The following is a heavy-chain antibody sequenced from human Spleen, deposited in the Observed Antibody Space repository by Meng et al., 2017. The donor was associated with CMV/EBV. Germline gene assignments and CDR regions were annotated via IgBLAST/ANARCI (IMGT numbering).Heavy chain of an antibody. CDR3: ARGGGMDYGDYVGWFDP. J-gene: IGHJ5*02. Sequence: QVGRGQLGGGVKKPGASWKVSCKASGYTFTGYYMHWGRQAPGQGLEWMGWINPNSGGTNYAQKFQGRVTMTRDTSISTAYMELSRLRSDDTAVYYCARGGGMDYGDYVGWFDPWGQGTLVTVSS. V-gene: IGHV1-2*02. D-gene: IGHD4-17*01. CDR2: INPNSGGT. CDR1: GYTFTGYY.